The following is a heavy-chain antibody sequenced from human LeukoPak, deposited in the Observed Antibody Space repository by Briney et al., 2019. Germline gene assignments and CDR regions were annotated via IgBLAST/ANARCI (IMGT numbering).Heavy chain of an antibody. V-gene: IGHV3-48*03. CDR2: ISSSGSAI. CDR1: GFNFNNNE. CDR3: ARVGSPIHYGMEV. Sequence: GGSLRLSCAASGFNFNNNEMNWVRQAPGEGLEWVSYISSSGSAIYYADFVRGRFTISRDNANNSLYLQMNSLRVEDTAVYYCARVGSPIHYGMEVRGQGTTVTVSS. D-gene: IGHD6-19*01. J-gene: IGHJ6*02.